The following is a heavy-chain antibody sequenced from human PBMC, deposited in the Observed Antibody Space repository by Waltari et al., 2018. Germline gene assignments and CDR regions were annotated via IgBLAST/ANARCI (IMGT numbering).Heavy chain of an antibody. CDR1: GGSISTNSFD. D-gene: IGHD6-13*01. Sequence: QLQLQESGPGLVKPSETLSLTCTVSGGSISTNSFDWGWIRQPPGKGLEWIGTFHYRGTTYNTASLRSRLTISVDTSKNQFSLKLSSVTAADTAAYYCARHRDSSSHYVGWFDPWGQGTLVTVSS. J-gene: IGHJ5*02. CDR3: ARHRDSSSHYVGWFDP. V-gene: IGHV4-39*01. CDR2: FHYRGTT.